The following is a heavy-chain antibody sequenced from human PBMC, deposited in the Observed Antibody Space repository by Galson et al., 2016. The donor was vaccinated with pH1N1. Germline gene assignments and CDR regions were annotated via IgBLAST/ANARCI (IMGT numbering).Heavy chain of an antibody. D-gene: IGHD6-19*01. CDR1: GASVTRGDSY. V-gene: IGHV4-31*03. Sequence: TLSLTCTVSGASVTRGDSYWSWIRQHPGKGLEWIGYIYYSGSTYYNPSLKSRVTISVDTSKNQFSLKLSSVTAADTAVYYCARGIAVAGTQYFDYWGQGTLVTVSS. CDR2: IYYSGST. J-gene: IGHJ4*02. CDR3: ARGIAVAGTQYFDY.